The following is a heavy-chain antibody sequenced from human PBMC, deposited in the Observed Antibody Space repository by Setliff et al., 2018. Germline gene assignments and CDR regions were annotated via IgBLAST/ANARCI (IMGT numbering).Heavy chain of an antibody. J-gene: IGHJ5*02. Sequence: SETLSLTCSVYGESFSNNYWSWIRQSPGKGLEWIGESDHGGNTTIHPSLKSRLTMSVDTSKNQFSLKLTSVTAADTAVYYCARVTNWGLDLRFDPWGQGILVTVSS. D-gene: IGHD7-27*01. CDR3: ARVTNWGLDLRFDP. V-gene: IGHV4-34*01. CDR2: SDHGGNT. CDR1: GESFSNNY.